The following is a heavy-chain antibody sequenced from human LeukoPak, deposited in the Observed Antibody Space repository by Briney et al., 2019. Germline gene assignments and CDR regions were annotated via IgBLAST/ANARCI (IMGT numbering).Heavy chain of an antibody. D-gene: IGHD5-24*01. CDR1: GGSISRYY. V-gene: IGHV4-59*12. J-gene: IGHJ4*02. Sequence: SETLSLTCTVPGGSISRYYWSWIRQPPGKGLEWIGYIYYSGSTNYNPSLKSRVTISVDTSKNQFSLKLSSVTAADTAVYYCARLILATRWLSVDYWGQGTLVTVSS. CDR3: ARLILATRWLSVDY. CDR2: IYYSGST.